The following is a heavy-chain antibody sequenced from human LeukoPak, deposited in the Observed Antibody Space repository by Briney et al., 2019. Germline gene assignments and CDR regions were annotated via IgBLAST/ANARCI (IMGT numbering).Heavy chain of an antibody. J-gene: IGHJ2*01. CDR2: VNLRGTS. Sequence: SETLSLTCDVSGYAIGSSHYWGWIRQPPGRGLEWIWHVNLRGTSTYNAALRGRVTISIAASKDPSSLRLTSVTGADAATYYCARVVSQSTPDGYMDVGGGGTVLIVSS. V-gene: IGHV4-38-2*01. CDR1: GYAIGSSHY. D-gene: IGHD2-21*01. CDR3: ARVVSQSTPDGYMDV.